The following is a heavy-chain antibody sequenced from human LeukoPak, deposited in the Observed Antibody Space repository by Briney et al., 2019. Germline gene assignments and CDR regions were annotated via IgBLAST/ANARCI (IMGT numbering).Heavy chain of an antibody. CDR1: GFTFSSYS. CDR3: AREGGDIVVVPAAHWFDP. J-gene: IGHJ5*02. Sequence: PGGSLRLSCAASGFTFSSYSMNWVRQAPGKGLEWVSYISSSSSTIYYADSVKGRFTISRDNAKNSLYLQMNSLRAEDTAVYYCAREGGDIVVVPAAHWFDPWGQGTLVTVSS. CDR2: ISSSSSTI. V-gene: IGHV3-48*01. D-gene: IGHD2-2*01.